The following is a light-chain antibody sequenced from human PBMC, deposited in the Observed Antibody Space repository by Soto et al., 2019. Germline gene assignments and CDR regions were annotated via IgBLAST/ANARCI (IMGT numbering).Light chain of an antibody. J-gene: IGKJ2*01. CDR1: QSVSSSY. CDR2: GAS. V-gene: IGKV3-20*01. CDR3: QQYGSSPPTYT. Sequence: EIVLTQSPGTLSLSPGERATLSCRASQSVSSSYLAWYQQKPGQAPRLLIYGASSRATGIPDRFSGSGSGTDFTLTISRLEPEEFALYYCQQYGSSPPTYTFGQGTKLEIK.